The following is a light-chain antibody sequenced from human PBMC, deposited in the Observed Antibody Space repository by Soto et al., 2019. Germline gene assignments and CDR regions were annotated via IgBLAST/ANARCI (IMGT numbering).Light chain of an antibody. CDR2: GAS. J-gene: IGKJ2*01. Sequence: EIVMTQSPATLSVSPGERATLSCWASQSVSSNLAWYQQKPGQAPRLLIYGASTRATGIPARFSGSGSGTEFTLTISSLQSEDFAVHYCQQYNNWPPVTFGQGTKLEIK. CDR1: QSVSSN. CDR3: QQYNNWPPVT. V-gene: IGKV3-15*01.